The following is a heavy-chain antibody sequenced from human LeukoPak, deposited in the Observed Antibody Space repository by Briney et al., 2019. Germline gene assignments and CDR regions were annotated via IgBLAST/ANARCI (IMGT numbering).Heavy chain of an antibody. V-gene: IGHV4-31*03. CDR2: IYYSGST. J-gene: IGHJ4*02. CDR1: GGSISSGGYY. CDR3: ARQRGYCSGGTCYRTPHFDY. Sequence: AQTLSLTCTVSGGSISSGGYYWSWIRQHPGKGLEWIGYIYYSGSTYYNPSLKSRASISVDTSKNQFSLKLSSVTAADTAVYYCARQRGYCSGGTCYRTPHFDYWGQGTLVTVSS. D-gene: IGHD2-15*01.